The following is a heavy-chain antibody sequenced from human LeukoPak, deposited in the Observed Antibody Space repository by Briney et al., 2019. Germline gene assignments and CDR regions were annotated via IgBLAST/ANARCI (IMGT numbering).Heavy chain of an antibody. J-gene: IGHJ4*02. CDR1: GGSISSGSFY. D-gene: IGHD6-6*01. V-gene: IGHV4-61*02. CDR2: IYASGST. Sequence: SETLSLTCTVSGGSISSGSFYWSWIRQPAGKGLEWIGRIYASGSTNYNPSLKSRVTISVDTSKNQFSLKLSSVTAADTAVYYCVSGEYSSSPGDYWGQGTLVTVSS. CDR3: VSGEYSSSPGDY.